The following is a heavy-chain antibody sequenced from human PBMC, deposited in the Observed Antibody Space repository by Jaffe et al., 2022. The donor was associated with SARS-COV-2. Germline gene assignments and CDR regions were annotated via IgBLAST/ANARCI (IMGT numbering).Heavy chain of an antibody. CDR1: GFTFDDYA. Sequence: EVQLVESGGGLVQPGRSLRLSCAASGFTFDDYAMHWVRQAPGKGLEWVSGISWNSGSIGYADSVKGRFTISRDNAKNSLYLQMNSLRAEDTALYYCAKSGRGYSGYDPYYYYGMDVWGQGTTVTVSS. CDR2: ISWNSGSI. CDR3: AKSGRGYSGYDPYYYYGMDV. V-gene: IGHV3-9*01. D-gene: IGHD5-12*01. J-gene: IGHJ6*02.